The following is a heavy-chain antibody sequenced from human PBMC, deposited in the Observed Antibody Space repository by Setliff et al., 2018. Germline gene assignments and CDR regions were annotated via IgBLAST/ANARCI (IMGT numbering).Heavy chain of an antibody. Sequence: GGSLRLSCAASGFTFSSYAMSWVRQAPGKGLEWVSIISGDSSFTNYADSVRGRATIFRDSSGNNVYLHMNSLTAADSAMYCCAKAGGSGFGLDYLESWGQGTLVTVSS. CDR2: ISGDSSFT. CDR3: AKAGGSGFGLDYLES. J-gene: IGHJ4*02. CDR1: GFTFSSYA. V-gene: IGHV3-23*01. D-gene: IGHD3-3*01.